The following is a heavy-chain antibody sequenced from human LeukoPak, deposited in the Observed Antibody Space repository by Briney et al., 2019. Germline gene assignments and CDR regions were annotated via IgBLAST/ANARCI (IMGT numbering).Heavy chain of an antibody. CDR2: ISAYNGNT. Sequence: ASVKVSFKASGYTFTSYGISWVRQAPGQGLEWMGWISAYNGNTNYAQKLQGRVTMTTDTSTSTAYMELRSLRSDDTAVYYCARDTEDIVVVPAAVNWFDPWGQGTLVTVSS. J-gene: IGHJ5*02. CDR3: ARDTEDIVVVPAAVNWFDP. CDR1: GYTFTSYG. V-gene: IGHV1-18*04. D-gene: IGHD2-2*01.